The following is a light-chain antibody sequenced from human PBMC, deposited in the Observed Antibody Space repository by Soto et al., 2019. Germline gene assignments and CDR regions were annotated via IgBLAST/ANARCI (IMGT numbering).Light chain of an antibody. CDR1: QGITSY. CDR3: QQTRSYPST. Sequence: IKFTHSPSSLSASVGDSVTITCRASQGITSYLAWYQQKPGKAPNLLIYGASTLQSGVPSRFSGSGSGTDFTLTINSLQAEDFATYYCQQTRSYPSTFGGRTKVHIK. CDR2: GAS. V-gene: IGKV1-9*01. J-gene: IGKJ4*01.